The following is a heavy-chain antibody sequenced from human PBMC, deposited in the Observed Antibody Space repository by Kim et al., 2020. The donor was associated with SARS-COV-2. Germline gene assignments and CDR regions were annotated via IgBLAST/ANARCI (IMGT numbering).Heavy chain of an antibody. V-gene: IGHV4-30-2*04. J-gene: IGHJ2*01. Sequence: PSLKSRVTISVDTPKNPVSLKLSSVTAADTAVYYCARRIIVVITGGYFDLWGRGTLVTVSS. CDR3: ARRIIVVITGGYFDL. D-gene: IGHD3-22*01.